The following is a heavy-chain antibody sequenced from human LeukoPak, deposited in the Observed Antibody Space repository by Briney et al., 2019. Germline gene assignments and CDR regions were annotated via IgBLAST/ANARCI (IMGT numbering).Heavy chain of an antibody. CDR1: GFTFSSYG. J-gene: IGHJ4*02. CDR2: IRYDGNNK. CDR3: AKAQPATGYCSGGSCYGVDS. D-gene: IGHD2-15*01. V-gene: IGHV3-30*02. Sequence: AGGSLRLPCAASGFTFSSYGLHWVRQAPGKGLEWVAFIRYDGNNKYYADSVKGRFTISRDNSNNRLYLQMNSLRAEDTSVYYCAKAQPATGYCSGGSCYGVDSWGQGTLVTVSS.